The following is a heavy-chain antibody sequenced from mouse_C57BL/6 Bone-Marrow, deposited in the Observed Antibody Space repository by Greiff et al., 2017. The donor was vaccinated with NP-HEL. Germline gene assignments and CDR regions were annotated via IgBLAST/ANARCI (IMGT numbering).Heavy chain of an antibody. D-gene: IGHD2-4*01. CDR2: IDPANGNT. CDR3: ARRDDYEDWFAY. J-gene: IGHJ3*01. Sequence: EVQLVESVAELVRPGASVKLSCTASGFNIKNTYMHWVKQRPEQGLEWIGRIDPANGNTKYAPKFQGKATITAETSSNTAYLQLSSLTSEDTAIYYCARRDDYEDWFAYWGQGTLVTVSA. V-gene: IGHV14-3*01. CDR1: GFNIKNTY.